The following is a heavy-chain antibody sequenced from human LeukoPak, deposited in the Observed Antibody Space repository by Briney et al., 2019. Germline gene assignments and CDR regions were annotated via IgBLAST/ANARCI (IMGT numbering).Heavy chain of an antibody. Sequence: PSETLSLTYAVSGGSISSGGYSWSWIRQPPGKGLEWIGYIYHSGSTYYNPSLKSRVTISVDRSKNQFSLKLSSVTAADTAVYYCARMGGRYGDYNNWFDPWGQGTLVTVSS. CDR2: IYHSGST. CDR3: ARMGGRYGDYNNWFDP. CDR1: GGSISSGGYS. J-gene: IGHJ5*02. V-gene: IGHV4-30-2*01. D-gene: IGHD4-17*01.